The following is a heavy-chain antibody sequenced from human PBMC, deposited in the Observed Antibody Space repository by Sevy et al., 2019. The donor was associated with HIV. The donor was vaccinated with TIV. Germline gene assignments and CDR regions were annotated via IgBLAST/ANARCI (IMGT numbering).Heavy chain of an antibody. J-gene: IGHJ3*02. CDR3: ARADFEGNYDSSGYYYENAFDI. CDR1: GGTFSSYA. V-gene: IGHV1-69*13. Sequence: ASVKVSCKASGGTFSSYAICWVRQAPGQGLEWMGGIIPIFGTANYAQKFQGRVTITADESTSTAYMELSSLRSEDTAVYYCARADFEGNYDSSGYYYENAFDIWGQGTMVTVSS. CDR2: IIPIFGTA. D-gene: IGHD3-22*01.